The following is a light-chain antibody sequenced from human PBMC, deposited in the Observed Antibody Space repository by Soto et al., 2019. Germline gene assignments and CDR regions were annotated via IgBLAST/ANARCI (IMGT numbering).Light chain of an antibody. J-gene: IGLJ2*01. CDR2: SDT. Sequence: SYVLTQPPSVSVAPGKTARITCGANNIGSKSVHWYHQKPGQAPVLVIYSDTGRPSGIPERFSGSNSGNTATLTITRVEAGDEAAYYCQVWDTNSYLVVFGGGTKLTVL. CDR1: NIGSKS. V-gene: IGLV3-21*04. CDR3: QVWDTNSYLVV.